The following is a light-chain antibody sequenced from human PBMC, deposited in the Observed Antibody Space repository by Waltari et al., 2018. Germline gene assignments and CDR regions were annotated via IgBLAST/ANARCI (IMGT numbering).Light chain of an antibody. CDR2: KAS. V-gene: IGKV1-5*03. CDR3: QQEYSYWT. J-gene: IGKJ1*01. CDR1: QSISNW. Sequence: DIQMTQSPSTLSASVGDRITITCRASQSISNWLAWFQQKPGTAPKLLIYKASTLQSGVPTRFSGSGCRAECTLTINRQQPDDFASYYCQQEYSYWTFGQGTKVEIK.